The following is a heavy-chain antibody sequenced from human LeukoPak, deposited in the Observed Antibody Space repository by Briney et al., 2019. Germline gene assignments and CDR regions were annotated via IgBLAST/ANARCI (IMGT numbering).Heavy chain of an antibody. CDR3: ARSQSLLWFGELLDY. J-gene: IGHJ4*02. CDR2: IYYSGST. Sequence: SETLSLTCTVSGGSISSSSYYWGWIRQPPGKGLEWIGSIYYSGSTYYNPSLKSRVTISVDTSKNQFSLKLSSVTAADTAVYYCARSQSLLWFGELLDYWGQGTLVTVSS. V-gene: IGHV4-39*07. CDR1: GGSISSSSYY. D-gene: IGHD3-10*01.